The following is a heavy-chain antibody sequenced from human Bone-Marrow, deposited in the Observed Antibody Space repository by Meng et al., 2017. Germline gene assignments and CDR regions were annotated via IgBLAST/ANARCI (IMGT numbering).Heavy chain of an antibody. Sequence: QAQLLQSGAAVSKPGASVGVSCKASDYTSASYGISWFRQAPGQGLEWMGWFVSNADTYPAQKFQGRVTMTRDTHTSTDFMELRSLRFDDTAVYYCARGTPGRSYSDYWGQGTLVTVSS. CDR2: FVSNADT. V-gene: IGHV1-18*01. J-gene: IGHJ4*02. CDR3: ARGTPGRSYSDY. D-gene: IGHD3-10*01. CDR1: DYTSASYG.